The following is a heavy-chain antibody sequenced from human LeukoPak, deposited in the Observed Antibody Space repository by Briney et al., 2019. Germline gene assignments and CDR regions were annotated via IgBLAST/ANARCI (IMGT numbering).Heavy chain of an antibody. CDR2: IYYSGST. Sequence: PSETLSLTCTVSGGSISSGGYYWSWIRQHPGKGLEWIGYIYYSGSTYYNPSLKSRVTISADTSKNQFSLKLSSVTAADTAVYYCARAGYYDSSGYYLPDWGQGTLVTVSS. D-gene: IGHD3-22*01. CDR1: GGSISSGGYY. V-gene: IGHV4-31*03. J-gene: IGHJ4*02. CDR3: ARAGYYDSSGYYLPD.